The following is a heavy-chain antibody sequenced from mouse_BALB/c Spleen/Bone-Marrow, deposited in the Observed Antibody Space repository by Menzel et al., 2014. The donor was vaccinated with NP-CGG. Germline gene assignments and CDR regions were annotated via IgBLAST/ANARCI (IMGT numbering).Heavy chain of an antibody. CDR1: GYVFSSYW. CDR2: IYPGDGDT. D-gene: IGHD2-10*02. Sequence: QVLLKESGAELVRPGSSVKISCKASGYVFSSYWMNWVKQRPGQGLEWIGQIYPGDGDTNYNGKFKGKATLTADKSSSTAYMQLSSLTSEDSAVYFCARKYGDYWGQGTTLTVSS. J-gene: IGHJ2*01. V-gene: IGHV1-80*01. CDR3: ARKYGDY.